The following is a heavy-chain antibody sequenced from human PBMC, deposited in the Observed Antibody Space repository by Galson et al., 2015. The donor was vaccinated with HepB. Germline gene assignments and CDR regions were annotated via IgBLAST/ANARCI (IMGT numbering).Heavy chain of an antibody. V-gene: IGHV3-48*01. CDR1: GFTFSSYS. J-gene: IGHJ4*02. CDR3: AKDVCSSGCGFDY. Sequence: SLRLSCAASGFTFSSYSMNWVRQAPGKGLEWVSYISSSSSTIYYADSVKGRFTISRDNSKNTLYLQMNSLRAEDTAVYYCAKDVCSSGCGFDYWGQGTLVTVSS. CDR2: ISSSSSTI. D-gene: IGHD6-19*01.